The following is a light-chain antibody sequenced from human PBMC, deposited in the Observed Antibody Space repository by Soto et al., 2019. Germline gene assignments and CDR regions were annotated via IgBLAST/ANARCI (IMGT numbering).Light chain of an antibody. Sequence: DIVMTQSPDSLAVSVGERATINCKSSQSLLYSSNNRNYLAWYQVKPGQPPKVLIYWASTRESGVPDRFSGSGSGTDFTLTISSLQAEDVAVYYCQQYYSPFTFGGGTKV. CDR1: QSLLYSSNNRNY. J-gene: IGKJ4*01. V-gene: IGKV4-1*01. CDR3: QQYYSPFT. CDR2: WAS.